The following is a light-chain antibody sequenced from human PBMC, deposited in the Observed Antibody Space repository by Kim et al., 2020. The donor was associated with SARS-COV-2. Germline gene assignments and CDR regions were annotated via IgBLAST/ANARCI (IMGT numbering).Light chain of an antibody. J-gene: IGKJ1*01. V-gene: IGKV3D-15*01. CDR3: QQYNTWPS. CDR2: GAS. CDR1: QSVSSN. Sequence: SVSPGEIATLSCRASQSVSSNLAWYQQKPGQAPRLLIYGASTRATGIPATFSGSGSGTEFTLTISSLQSEDFAVYYCQQYNTWPSFGQGTKVDIK.